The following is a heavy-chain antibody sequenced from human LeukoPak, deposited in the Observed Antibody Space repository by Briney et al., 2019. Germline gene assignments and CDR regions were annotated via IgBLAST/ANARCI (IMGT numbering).Heavy chain of an antibody. V-gene: IGHV3-7*01. J-gene: IGHJ5*02. CDR2: IKQDGSEK. CDR1: GFTFISYW. CDR3: ARVFYSYGEGWFDP. D-gene: IGHD4-17*01. Sequence: PGGSLRLSCAASGFTFISYWMSWVRQAPGKGLEWVANIKQDGSEKYYVDSVKGRFTISRDNAKNSLYLQMNSLRAEDTAVYYCARVFYSYGEGWFDPWGQGTLVTVSS.